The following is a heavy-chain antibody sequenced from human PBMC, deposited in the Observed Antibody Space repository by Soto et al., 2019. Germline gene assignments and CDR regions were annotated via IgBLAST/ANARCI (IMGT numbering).Heavy chain of an antibody. Sequence: QVQVVQSGAEVKKPGASVKVACKASGYTFTTFGMSWVRQAPGQGLEWMGWISGENGDTNSAQRFQDRVTMTTDTSTNTAYMELRSLTSDYTAVYYCARCYCSAGSCFTCWHFDLWGRGTLVTVSS. CDR3: ARCYCSAGSCFTCWHFDL. D-gene: IGHD2-15*01. CDR2: ISGENGDT. CDR1: GYTFTTFG. J-gene: IGHJ2*01. V-gene: IGHV1-18*01.